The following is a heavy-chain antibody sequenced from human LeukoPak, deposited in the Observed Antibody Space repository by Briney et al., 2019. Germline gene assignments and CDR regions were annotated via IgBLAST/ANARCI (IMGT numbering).Heavy chain of an antibody. D-gene: IGHD6-19*01. CDR1: GYTFTAYY. CDR3: ARDATSTSSGWYGNDY. V-gene: IGHV1-2*02. J-gene: IGHJ4*02. CDR2: INPNSGGT. Sequence: ASVKVSCKASGYTFTAYYMHWVRQAPGQGLEWMGWINPNSGGTNYAQKFQGRVTMTRDTSISTAYMELSRLRSDDTAVYYCARDATSTSSGWYGNDYWGQGTLVTVSS.